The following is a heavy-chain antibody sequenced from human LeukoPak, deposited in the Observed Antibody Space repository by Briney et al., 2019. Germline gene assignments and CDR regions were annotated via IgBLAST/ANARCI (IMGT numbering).Heavy chain of an antibody. D-gene: IGHD2-2*01. J-gene: IGHJ4*02. V-gene: IGHV1-2*06. CDR3: ARDRCSSTSCHADFDY. CDR1: GYTFTGYF. CDR2: INPDSGGT. Sequence: ASVKVSCKASGYTFTGYFIHWVRQAPGQGLEWMGRINPDSGGTNFAQKFQGRVTMTRDTSLTTAYMELTRLRSDDTAVYYCARDRCSSTSCHADFDYWGQGTLVTVSS.